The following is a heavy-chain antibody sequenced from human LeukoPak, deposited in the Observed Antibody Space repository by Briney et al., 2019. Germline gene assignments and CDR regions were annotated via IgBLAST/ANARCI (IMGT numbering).Heavy chain of an antibody. J-gene: IGHJ4*02. V-gene: IGHV3-48*03. CDR1: GFTFSSYE. D-gene: IGHD6-13*01. Sequence: GGSLRLSCASSGFTFSSYEMNWVRQSPGKGLGWVLYIISSGSTIYYADSVKGRFTISRDNAKNSLYLQMNSLRAEDTAVYYCARDSGPGYSSSWYDYWGQGTLVTVSS. CDR2: IISSGSTI. CDR3: ARDSGPGYSSSWYDY.